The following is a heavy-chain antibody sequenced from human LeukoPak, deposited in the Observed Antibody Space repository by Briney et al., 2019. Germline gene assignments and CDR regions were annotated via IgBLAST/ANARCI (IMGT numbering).Heavy chain of an antibody. J-gene: IGHJ6*03. Sequence: GGSLRLSCAASGFTFSAYSMKWVRQAPGKGLEWVSYITSGTSNMYYADSVKGRFTISRDNAKNSLYLQMNSLRAEDTGVYYCARVRGSYYMDVWGKGTTVTVSS. CDR3: ARVRGSYYMDV. CDR2: ITSGTSNM. V-gene: IGHV3-48*01. CDR1: GFTFSAYS.